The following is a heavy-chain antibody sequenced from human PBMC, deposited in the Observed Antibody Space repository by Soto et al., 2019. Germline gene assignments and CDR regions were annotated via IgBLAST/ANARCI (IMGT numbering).Heavy chain of an antibody. J-gene: IGHJ6*02. CDR3: ARRDGITMIVVVIAHYYGMDV. CDR1: GFTFSSYA. CDR2: ISYDGSNK. V-gene: IGHV3-30-3*01. D-gene: IGHD3-22*01. Sequence: RLSCAASGFTFSSYAMHWVRQAPGKGLEWVAVISYDGSNKYYADSVKGRFTISRDNSKNTLYLRMNSLRAEDTAVYYCARRDGITMIVVVIAHYYGMDVWGQGTTVTVSS.